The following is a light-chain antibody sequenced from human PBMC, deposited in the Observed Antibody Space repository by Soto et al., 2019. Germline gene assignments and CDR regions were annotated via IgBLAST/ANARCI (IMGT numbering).Light chain of an antibody. CDR3: VLYMGNGISV. CDR1: SDSVSPSYY. CDR2: GTN. J-gene: IGLJ2*01. V-gene: IGLV8-61*01. Sequence: QTVVTQETSLSVSPGRTVTLTCGFSSDSVSPSYYPSWYQQTPGQAPRTLIYGTNIRSSGVPDRFSGSILGNKAALTITGAQADDECDYYCVLYMGNGISVFGGGTKVTVL.